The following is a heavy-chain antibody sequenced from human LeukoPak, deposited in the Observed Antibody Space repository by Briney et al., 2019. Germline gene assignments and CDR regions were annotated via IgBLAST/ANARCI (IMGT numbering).Heavy chain of an antibody. Sequence: PGGSLRLSCAASGFPLSTYSMNWVRQAPGKGLEWISYISSSSSTMYYADSVKGRFTISRDNVKNSLDLQMNSLRAEDTAVYYCARGEWGPPFDYWGQGTLVTVSS. CDR3: ARGEWGPPFDY. J-gene: IGHJ4*02. D-gene: IGHD7-27*01. CDR2: ISSSSSTM. CDR1: GFPLSTYS. V-gene: IGHV3-48*01.